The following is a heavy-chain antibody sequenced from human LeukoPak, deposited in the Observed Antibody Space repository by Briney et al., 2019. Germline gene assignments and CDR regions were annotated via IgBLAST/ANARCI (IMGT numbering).Heavy chain of an antibody. Sequence: QSGGSLRLSWAASGFTFSSYGMSWVRQAPGKGLEWVSAISGSGGNTYYADSVKGRFTISRDNSKNTLYLQMNSLRAEDTAVYYCAKDWFGELSFLDYWGQGALVTVSS. J-gene: IGHJ4*02. V-gene: IGHV3-23*01. CDR2: ISGSGGNT. CDR1: GFTFSSYG. D-gene: IGHD3-10*01. CDR3: AKDWFGELSFLDY.